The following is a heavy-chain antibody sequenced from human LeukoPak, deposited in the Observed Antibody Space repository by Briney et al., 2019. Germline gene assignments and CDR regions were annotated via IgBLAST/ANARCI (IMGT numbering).Heavy chain of an antibody. CDR3: ARITEDYGDSYDY. CDR2: ISGSGGST. Sequence: PGGSLRLSCAASGFTFSSYVMSWVRQAPGKGLEWVSAISGSGGSTYYTDSVEGRFTISRDNSKHTLYLQMNSLRAEDTAVYYCARITEDYGDSYDYWGQGTLVTVSS. D-gene: IGHD4-17*01. J-gene: IGHJ4*02. V-gene: IGHV3-23*01. CDR1: GFTFSSYV.